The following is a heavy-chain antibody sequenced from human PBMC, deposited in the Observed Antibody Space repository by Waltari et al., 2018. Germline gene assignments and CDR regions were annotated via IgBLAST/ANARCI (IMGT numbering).Heavy chain of an antibody. D-gene: IGHD6-13*01. CDR3: ARSTLELAAAGTGGGAFDI. Sequence: QVQLVQSGAEVKKPGSSVKVSCKASGGTLSSYAISWVRQAPGQGLEWMGGISHGLCMTNDAHKVQGRVTITADKSTSTAYLELSSLRYEDTAVYYCARSTLELAAAGTGGGAFDIWGQGTMVTVSS. CDR1: GGTLSSYA. J-gene: IGHJ3*02. CDR2: ISHGLCMT. V-gene: IGHV1-69*10.